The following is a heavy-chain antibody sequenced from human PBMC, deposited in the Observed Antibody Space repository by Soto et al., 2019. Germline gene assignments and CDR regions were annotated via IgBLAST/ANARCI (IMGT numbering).Heavy chain of an antibody. V-gene: IGHV1-69*01. Sequence: QVQLVQSGAEVKKPGASVKVSCKASGGTFSSYAISWVRQAPGQGLEWMGGIIPIFGTANYAQKFQGRVTITADESTSTAYLELSSLRSENTAVYYCARSSDCSWSYYANYYYHCCMDVWGLGTTVTVSS. CDR2: IIPIFGTA. CDR3: ARSSDCSWSYYANYYYHCCMDV. CDR1: GGTFSSYA. D-gene: IGHD3-10*02. J-gene: IGHJ6*02.